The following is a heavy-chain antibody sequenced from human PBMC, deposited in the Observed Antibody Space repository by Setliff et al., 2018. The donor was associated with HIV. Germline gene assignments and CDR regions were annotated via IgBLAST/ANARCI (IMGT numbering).Heavy chain of an antibody. CDR1: GYTFTAYN. J-gene: IGHJ5*02. D-gene: IGHD6-19*01. V-gene: IGHV1-2*02. CDR3: ARDQLIAVAGLNWFDP. Sequence: ASVKVSCKASGYTFTAYNIHWVRQAPGQGLEWMGWINPHSGGTNYAQKFQGRLTMTRDTSISTAYMELSRLRSDDTAVYYCARDQLIAVAGLNWFDPWGQGTLVTVSS. CDR2: INPHSGGT.